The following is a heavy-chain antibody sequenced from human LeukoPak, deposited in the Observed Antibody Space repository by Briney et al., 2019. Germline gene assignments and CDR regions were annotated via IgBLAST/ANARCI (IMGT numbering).Heavy chain of an antibody. Sequence: SQTLSLTCTVSGGSISSGGYYWSWIRQHPGTGLEWIGYIYYSGSTYYNPSLKSRVTISVDTSKNQFSLKLSSVTAADTAVYYCARVAYYHDSSGYHYYFDYWGQGTLVTVSS. D-gene: IGHD3-22*01. J-gene: IGHJ4*02. CDR1: GGSISSGGYY. CDR3: ARVAYYHDSSGYHYYFDY. V-gene: IGHV4-31*03. CDR2: IYYSGST.